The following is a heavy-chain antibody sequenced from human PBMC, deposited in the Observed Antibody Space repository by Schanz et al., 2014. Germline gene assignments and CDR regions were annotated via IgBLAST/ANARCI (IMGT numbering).Heavy chain of an antibody. V-gene: IGHV3-21*05. D-gene: IGHD2-2*01. J-gene: IGHJ4*02. CDR3: ARRASCSRIGCPFDS. Sequence: EVQLVESGGGLVKPGGSLRLSCEASEFTFSSYKMNWVRQAPGKGLEWVSYICSSGNTIYYADSVKGRFTISRDNAKNSLYLQMNSLKTEDTAMYYCARRASCSRIGCPFDSWGQGTLVTVSS. CDR1: EFTFSSYK. CDR2: ICSSGNTI.